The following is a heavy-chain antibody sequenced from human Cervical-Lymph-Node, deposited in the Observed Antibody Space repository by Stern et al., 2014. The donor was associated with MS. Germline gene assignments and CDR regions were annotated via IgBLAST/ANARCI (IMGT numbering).Heavy chain of an antibody. D-gene: IGHD1-20*01. J-gene: IGHJ4*02. CDR3: ARWAYNWDFDD. V-gene: IGHV1-18*01. CDR1: GYTFTRYD. Sequence: VQLVQSGAEVTKPGASVTVSCKASGYTFTRYDIAWVRQAPGQGLEWMGWIRVYHGNTKYAQKLQGRVPMTRDTSTNTAYMELRRLISDDTAVYYCARWAYNWDFDDWGQGTLVTVSS. CDR2: IRVYHGNT.